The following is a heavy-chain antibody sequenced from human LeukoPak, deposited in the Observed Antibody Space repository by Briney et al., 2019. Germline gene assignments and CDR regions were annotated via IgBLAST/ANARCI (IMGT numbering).Heavy chain of an antibody. J-gene: IGHJ6*03. CDR3: ARDPRPGYSNYASVNYYYMDV. D-gene: IGHD4-11*01. CDR1: GYTFTSYD. Sequence: GASVKVSCKASGYTFTSYDINWVRQATGQGLEWMGWMNPNSGSTGYAQKFQGGVTITRNTSISTAYMELSSLRSEDTAVYYCARDPRPGYSNYASVNYYYMDVWGKGTTVTVSS. V-gene: IGHV1-8*03. CDR2: MNPNSGST.